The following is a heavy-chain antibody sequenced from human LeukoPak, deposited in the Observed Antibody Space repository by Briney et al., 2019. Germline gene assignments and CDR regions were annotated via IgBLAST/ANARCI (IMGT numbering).Heavy chain of an antibody. CDR2: ISYNGNT. D-gene: IGHD7-27*01. J-gene: IGHJ3*02. CDR3: AREANNWGSSRAFDI. Sequence: SETLSLTCTVSGGSISSYYWSWLRQPPGKGLEWIGYISYNGNTNYNPSLKSRVTISVDTSRNQFSLKLSSVTAADTAVYYCAREANNWGSSRAFDIWGQGTMVTVSS. CDR1: GGSISSYY. V-gene: IGHV4-59*01.